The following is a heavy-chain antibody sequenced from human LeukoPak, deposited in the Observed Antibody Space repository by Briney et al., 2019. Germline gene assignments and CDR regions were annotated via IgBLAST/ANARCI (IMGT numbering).Heavy chain of an antibody. Sequence: GGSLRLSCAASGFTFSSYGMHWVRQAPGKGLEWVAVISYDGSNKYYADSVKGRFTISRGNSKNTLYLQMNSLRAEDTAVYYCAKGQDYYDSSPSGYWGQGTLVTVSS. J-gene: IGHJ4*02. CDR1: GFTFSSYG. D-gene: IGHD3-22*01. CDR3: AKGQDYYDSSPSGY. V-gene: IGHV3-30*18. CDR2: ISYDGSNK.